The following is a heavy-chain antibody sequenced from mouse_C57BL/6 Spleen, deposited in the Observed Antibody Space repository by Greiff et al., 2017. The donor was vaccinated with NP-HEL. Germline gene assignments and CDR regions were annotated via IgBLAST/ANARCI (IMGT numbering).Heavy chain of an antibody. V-gene: IGHV1-54*01. CDR2: INPGSGGT. Sequence: QVQLQQSGAELVRPGTSVKVSCKASGYAFTNYLIEWVKQRPGQGLEWIGVINPGSGGTNYNEQLKGKATLTADKSSSTAYMQLSSLTSEDSAVYFCARSTAQARGYYFDYWGKGTTLTVSS. D-gene: IGHD3-2*02. CDR1: GYAFTNYL. J-gene: IGHJ2*01. CDR3: ARSTAQARGYYFDY.